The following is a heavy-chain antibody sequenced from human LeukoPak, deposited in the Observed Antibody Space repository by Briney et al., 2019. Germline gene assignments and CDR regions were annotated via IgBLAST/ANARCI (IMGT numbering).Heavy chain of an antibody. CDR3: ATRPGGSTWHGVFDF. J-gene: IGHJ4*02. CDR1: GVSMRNHY. Sequence: NTSGTLSLTCTVSGVSMRNHYWSWIRQPPGKGLEWIGYIYDSETTNYNPSLKSRVTMSLDTSKNQFSLKLSSVTAADTALYYCATRPGGSTWHGVFDFWSRGTLVTVSS. D-gene: IGHD6-13*01. V-gene: IGHV4-59*11. CDR2: IYDSETT.